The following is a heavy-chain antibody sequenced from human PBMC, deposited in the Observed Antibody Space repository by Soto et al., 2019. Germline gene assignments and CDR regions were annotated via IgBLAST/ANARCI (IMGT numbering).Heavy chain of an antibody. CDR3: AISDHDILTGYQWFDP. D-gene: IGHD3-9*01. Sequence: GASVKVSCKASGYTFTSYDINWVRQATGQGLEWMGWMNPNSGNTGYAQKFQGRVTMTRNTSISTAYMELSSLRSEDTAVYYCAISDHDILTGYQWFDPWGQGTLVTVSS. V-gene: IGHV1-8*01. CDR1: GYTFTSYD. J-gene: IGHJ5*02. CDR2: MNPNSGNT.